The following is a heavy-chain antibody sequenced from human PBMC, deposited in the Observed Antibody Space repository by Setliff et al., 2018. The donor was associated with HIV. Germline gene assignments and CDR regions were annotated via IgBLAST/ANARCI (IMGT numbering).Heavy chain of an antibody. Sequence: SETLSLTCSVSGGSLSSGSHYCTWLRQAAGKGLEWIGHFYTSGTTNYNPSLESRVTISVDTSKNQFSLKLSSVAAADAAVYYCGTAMYYYYGLDVWGQGIRVTVSS. J-gene: IGHJ6*02. CDR1: GGSLSSGSHY. CDR2: FYTSGTT. V-gene: IGHV4-61*09. D-gene: IGHD2-2*01. CDR3: GTAMYYYYGLDV.